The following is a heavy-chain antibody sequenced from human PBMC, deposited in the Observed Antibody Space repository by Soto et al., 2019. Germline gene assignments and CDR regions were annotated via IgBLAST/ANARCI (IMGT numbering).Heavy chain of an antibody. Sequence: GESLKISCTGSGFSFFSYAMSWVRQAPGKGLEWVSTISGSGGHTYYADSVKGRFVVSRDNDKNTVYLHMSSLTGEDTAVYFCAKIEMGWFAHWGQGTQVTVP. CDR3: AKIEMGWFAH. D-gene: IGHD1-26*01. CDR2: ISGSGGHT. J-gene: IGHJ5*02. CDR1: GFSFFSYA. V-gene: IGHV3-23*01.